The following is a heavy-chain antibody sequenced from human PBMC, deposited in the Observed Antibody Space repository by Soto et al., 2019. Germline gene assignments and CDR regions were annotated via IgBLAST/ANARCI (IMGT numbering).Heavy chain of an antibody. J-gene: IGHJ4*02. Sequence: QVYLVQSGAEVKKPGSSVKVSCKALRGTFTNYAFSWVRQAPGQGLEWMGGIMPFFGSGNYAQKFQGRINITADESTSSVYLELTSLRSXXXXXYYCARDRAGYYSHFVYWGQGTLVTVSS. CDR3: ARDRAGYYSHFVY. CDR1: RGTFTNYA. D-gene: IGHD3-22*01. CDR2: IMPFFGSG. V-gene: IGHV1-69*01.